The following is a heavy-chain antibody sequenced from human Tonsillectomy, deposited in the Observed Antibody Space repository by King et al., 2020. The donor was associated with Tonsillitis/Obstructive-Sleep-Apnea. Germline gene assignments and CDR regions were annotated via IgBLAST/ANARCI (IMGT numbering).Heavy chain of an antibody. V-gene: IGHV3-53*01. J-gene: IGHJ6*03. CDR3: ARVDCSSTSCFYYYYYYMDV. D-gene: IGHD2-2*01. CDR2: IYSGGST. Sequence: VQLVESGGGLIQPGGSLRLSCAASGFTVSSNYIRWVRLAPGKGLERVSVIYSGGSTDYADSVKGRSPISRDNSKNTLYLQMNSLRAEDTAVYYCARVDCSSTSCFYYYYYYMDVWGKGTTVTVSS. CDR1: GFTVSSNY.